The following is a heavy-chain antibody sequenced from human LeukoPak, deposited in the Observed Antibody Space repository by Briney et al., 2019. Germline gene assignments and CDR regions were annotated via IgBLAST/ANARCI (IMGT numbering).Heavy chain of an antibody. V-gene: IGHV4-59*11. CDR3: ARARRAVDTTMVDYYYFYYLDV. Sequence: SETLSLTCDVSGGSIRSHYWTWIRQPPGQGLESIGYISGSGSTNYSPSFKSRVSISVDTSQNQFSLRLPPVKPGDTAVYYCARARRAVDTTMVDYYYFYYLDVWGKGTTVTVSS. D-gene: IGHD5-18*01. J-gene: IGHJ6*03. CDR2: ISGSGST. CDR1: GGSIRSHY.